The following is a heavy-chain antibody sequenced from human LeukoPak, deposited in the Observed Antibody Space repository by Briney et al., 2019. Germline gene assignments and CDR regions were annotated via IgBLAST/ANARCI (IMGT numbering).Heavy chain of an antibody. CDR3: GKDSYVGVNWFDP. CDR1: GFSFSSNS. CDR2: ISGSGGRT. D-gene: IGHD1-26*01. V-gene: IGHV3-23*01. Sequence: GGSLRLSCAASGFSFSSNSMTWVRQAPGKGLEWVSAISGSGGRTFYADSVKGRFTISRDNSKNMVYLEMNSLRVEDTAVYYCGKDSYVGVNWFDPRGQGTLVTVSS. J-gene: IGHJ5*02.